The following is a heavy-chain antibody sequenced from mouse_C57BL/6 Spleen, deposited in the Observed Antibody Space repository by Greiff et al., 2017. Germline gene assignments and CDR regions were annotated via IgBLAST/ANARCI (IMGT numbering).Heavy chain of an antibody. V-gene: IGHV1-80*01. CDR1: GYAFSSYW. CDR3: ARGEVTTYAMDY. J-gene: IGHJ4*01. D-gene: IGHD2-2*01. CDR2: IYPGDGDT. Sequence: VKLQESGAELVKPGASVKISCKASGYAFSSYWMNWVKQRPGKGLEWIGQIYPGDGDTNYNGKFKGKATLTADKSSSTAYMQLSSLTSEDSAVYFCARGEVTTYAMDYWGQGTSVTVSS.